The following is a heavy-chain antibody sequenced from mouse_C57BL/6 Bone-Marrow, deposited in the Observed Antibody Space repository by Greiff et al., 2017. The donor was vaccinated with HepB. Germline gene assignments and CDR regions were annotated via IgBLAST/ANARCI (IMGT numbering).Heavy chain of an antibody. CDR1: GFTFSNYW. J-gene: IGHJ3*01. CDR2: IRLKSDNYAT. D-gene: IGHD2-3*01. CDR3: TDGSAGWFAY. Sequence: EVKLQESGGGLVQPGGSMKLSCVASGFTFSNYWMNWVRQSPEKGLEWVAQIRLKSDNYATHYAESVKGRFTISRDDSKSSVYLQMNNLRAEDTGIYYCTDGSAGWFAYWGQGTLVTVSA. V-gene: IGHV6-3*01.